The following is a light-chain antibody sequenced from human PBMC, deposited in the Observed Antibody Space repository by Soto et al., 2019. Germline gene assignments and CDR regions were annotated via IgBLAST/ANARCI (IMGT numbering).Light chain of an antibody. CDR2: DAS. CDR1: QSVGTN. J-gene: IGKJ5*01. CDR3: QQRSSWPLT. V-gene: IGKV3-11*01. Sequence: VVMTQSPATLSMSPWERATLSCRASQSVGTNLAWYQQKPGQAPRLLIYDASDRATGIPGRFSGSGSGTDFTLTIGSLEPEDFAIYYCQQRSSWPLTFGQGTRLE.